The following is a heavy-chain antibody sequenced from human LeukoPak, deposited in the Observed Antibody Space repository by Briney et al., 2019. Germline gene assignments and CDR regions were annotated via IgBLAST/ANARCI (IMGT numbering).Heavy chain of an antibody. J-gene: IGHJ4*02. CDR3: ASLSLGHY. V-gene: IGHV3-21*04. CDR1: GFTFSSYS. CDR2: ISSSSSYI. Sequence: GGSLRLSCAASGFTFSSYSMNWVRQAPGKGLEWVSSISSSSSYIYYADSVKGRFTISRDTSKNTLSLQMNSMRAEDKAVYYCASLSLGHYWGQGTLVTVSS. D-gene: IGHD6-6*01.